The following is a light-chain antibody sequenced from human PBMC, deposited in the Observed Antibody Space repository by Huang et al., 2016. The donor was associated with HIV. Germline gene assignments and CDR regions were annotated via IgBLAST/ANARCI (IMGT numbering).Light chain of an antibody. CDR2: AAS. V-gene: IGKV3-20*01. CDR1: QSVTDNN. J-gene: IGKJ4*01. CDR3: QQYVSSPPLT. Sequence: ENVLTQSPGTLSLSPGERATLSCRASQSVTDNNVAWFQQKPGQAPRLLIYAASSRATGIPDRFSGSGSGTDFTLTINRLEPEDFALYYCQQYVSSPPLTFGGGTKVEIK.